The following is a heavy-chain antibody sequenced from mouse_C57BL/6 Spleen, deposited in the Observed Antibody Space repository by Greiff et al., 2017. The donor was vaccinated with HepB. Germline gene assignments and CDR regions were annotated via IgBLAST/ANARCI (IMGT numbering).Heavy chain of an antibody. Sequence: EVKLMESGPELVKPGASVKIPCKASGYTFTDYNMDWVKQSHGKSLEWIGDINPNNGGTIYNQKFKGKATLTVDKSSSTAYMERRSLTSEDTAVYYCAILYYDYDWFAYWGQGTLVTVSA. CDR3: AILYYDYDWFAY. V-gene: IGHV1-18*01. D-gene: IGHD2-4*01. J-gene: IGHJ3*01. CDR1: GYTFTDYN. CDR2: INPNNGGT.